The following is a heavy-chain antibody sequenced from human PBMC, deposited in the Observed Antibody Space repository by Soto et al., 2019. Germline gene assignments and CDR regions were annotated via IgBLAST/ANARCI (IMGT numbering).Heavy chain of an antibody. J-gene: IGHJ3*02. CDR3: AKDIGSNWNDGHDAFDI. CDR1: GFTFSDYY. D-gene: IGHD1-1*01. V-gene: IGHV3-11*01. Sequence: PGGSLRLSCAASGFTFSDYYMSWIHQAPGKGLEWVSYISSSSGTIYYADSVKGRFTISRDNAKNSLYLQMNSLRAEDTALYYCAKDIGSNWNDGHDAFDIWGQGTMVTVSS. CDR2: ISSSSGTI.